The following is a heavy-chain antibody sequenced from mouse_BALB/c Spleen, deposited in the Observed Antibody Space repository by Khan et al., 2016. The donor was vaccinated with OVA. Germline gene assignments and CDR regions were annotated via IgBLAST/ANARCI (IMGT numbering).Heavy chain of an antibody. V-gene: IGHV1-7*01. CDR3: ARSPTMITQFSY. D-gene: IGHD2-4*01. Sequence: QVQLQQSGAELAKPGASVKMSCKASGYTFTSYWMHWVKQRPGQGREWIGFNNPTTGYTEYNQKFKDKATLTADKSSRTAYIQPSSPTSEDSAVYYCARSPTMITQFSYWGQGTLVTVSA. J-gene: IGHJ3*01. CDR2: NNPTTGYT. CDR1: GYTFTSYW.